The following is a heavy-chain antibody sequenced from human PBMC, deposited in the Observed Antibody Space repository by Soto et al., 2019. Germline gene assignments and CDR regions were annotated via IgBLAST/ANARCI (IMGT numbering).Heavy chain of an antibody. V-gene: IGHV3-33*01. CDR2: IWYDGSKK. Sequence: LRLSCTASGFSFRSYGMHWVRQAPGKGLGWEAVIWYDGSKKYYGDSVKGRFTISRDDSKSTVYLHMNSLRAEDTAVYYCARDTWGLDYWGQGTQVTVSS. CDR1: GFSFRSYG. D-gene: IGHD3-16*01. CDR3: ARDTWGLDY. J-gene: IGHJ4*02.